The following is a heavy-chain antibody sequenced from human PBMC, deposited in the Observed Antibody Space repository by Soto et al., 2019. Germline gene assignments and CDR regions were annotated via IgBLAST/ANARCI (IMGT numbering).Heavy chain of an antibody. D-gene: IGHD6-13*01. CDR1: GGTFSSYT. J-gene: IGHJ4*02. V-gene: IGHV1-69*02. CDR3: ARNDENDGRQSSSTTPFDY. Sequence: GVSVKVSCKASGGTFSSYTISWVHQAPEKGLEWMGRIIPILGIANYAQKFQGRVTITADKSTSTAYMELSSLRSEDTAVYYCARNDENDGRQSSSTTPFDYWGQGTLVTVSS. CDR2: IIPILGIA.